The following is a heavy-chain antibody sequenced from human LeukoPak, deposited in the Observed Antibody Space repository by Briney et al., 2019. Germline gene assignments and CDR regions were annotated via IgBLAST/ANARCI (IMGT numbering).Heavy chain of an antibody. V-gene: IGHV4-31*03. J-gene: IGHJ4*02. CDR2: IYYSGST. CDR3: ARARVGQLDY. CDR1: GGSISSGGYY. Sequence: SQTLSPTCTVSGGSISSGGYYWSWLRQHPGEGLEWIGYIYYSGSTYYNPSLKSRVTISVNTSKNQFSLKLSSVTAADTAVYYCARARVGQLDYWGQGTLVTVSS. D-gene: IGHD2-2*01.